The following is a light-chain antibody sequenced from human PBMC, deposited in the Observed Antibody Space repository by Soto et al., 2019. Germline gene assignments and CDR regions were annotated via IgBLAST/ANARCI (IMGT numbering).Light chain of an antibody. CDR3: QQYNNWPPYT. J-gene: IGKJ2*01. V-gene: IGKV3-15*01. CDR1: QSVSSN. CDR2: GVS. Sequence: EIVMTQSPATLSVSPGERATLSCRASQSVSSNLAWYQQKPGQAPRLLMYGVSTRATGIPARFSGSGFGTEFTLTIRSPQSEDVAVYYCQQYNNWPPYTFGQGTKLEIK.